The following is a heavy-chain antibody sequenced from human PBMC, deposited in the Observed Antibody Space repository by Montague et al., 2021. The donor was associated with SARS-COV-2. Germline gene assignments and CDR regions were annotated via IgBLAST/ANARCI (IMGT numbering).Heavy chain of an antibody. D-gene: IGHD3-22*01. J-gene: IGHJ5*02. Sequence: SETLSLTCTVSGGSISSYYWSWIRQPPGKGLECIGHIYYSGSTNYNPSLKSRVTISVDTSKNQFSLKLSSVTAADTAVYYCARAHCDNYDSSGWRFDPWGQGTLVTVSS. CDR3: ARAHCDNYDSSGWRFDP. CDR1: GGSISSYY. V-gene: IGHV4-59*01. CDR2: IYYSGST.